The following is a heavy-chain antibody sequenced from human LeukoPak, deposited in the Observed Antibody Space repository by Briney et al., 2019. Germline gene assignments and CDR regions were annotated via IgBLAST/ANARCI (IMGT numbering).Heavy chain of an antibody. CDR1: GGSISSYY. CDR3: ARERAIVVVPAAPQEEYYYMDV. CDR2: IYTSGST. V-gene: IGHV4-4*07. J-gene: IGHJ6*03. Sequence: SETLSLTCTVSGGSISSYYWSWIRQPAGKGLEWIGRIYTSGSTNYNPSLKRRVTMSVDTSKTQFSLKLSSVTAADTAVYYCARERAIVVVPAAPQEEYYYMDVWGKGTTVTVSS. D-gene: IGHD2-2*01.